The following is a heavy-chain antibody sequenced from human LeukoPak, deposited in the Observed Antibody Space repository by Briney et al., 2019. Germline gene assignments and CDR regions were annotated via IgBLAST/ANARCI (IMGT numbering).Heavy chain of an antibody. CDR1: GFTFSSYA. CDR3: AKGGVTIFGVDHYYYMDV. D-gene: IGHD3-3*01. J-gene: IGHJ6*03. Sequence: GGSLRLSCAASGFTFSSYAMSWVRQAPGKGLEWVSGISGSGGRTYYADSVKGRFTISRDNSKNTVYLQMNSLRAEDTAVYYCAKGGVTIFGVDHYYYMDVWGKGTPVTVSS. CDR2: ISGSGGRT. V-gene: IGHV3-23*01.